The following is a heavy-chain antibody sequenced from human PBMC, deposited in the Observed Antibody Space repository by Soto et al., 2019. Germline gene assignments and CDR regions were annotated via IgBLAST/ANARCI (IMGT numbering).Heavy chain of an antibody. CDR3: ARGRYSSSWYVGQFDY. CDR1: GDSVSSNSAA. J-gene: IGHJ4*02. V-gene: IGHV6-1*01. CDR2: TYYRSKCYN. D-gene: IGHD6-13*01. Sequence: KQSQTLSLTCAISGDSVSSNSAAWNWIRQSPSRGLEWLGRTYYRSKCYNDYAVSVKSRITINPDTSKNQFSLQLNSVTPEDTAVYYCARGRYSSSWYVGQFDYWGQGTLVTVSS.